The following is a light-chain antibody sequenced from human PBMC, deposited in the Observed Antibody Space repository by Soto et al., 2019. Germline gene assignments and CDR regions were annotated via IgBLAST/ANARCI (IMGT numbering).Light chain of an antibody. J-gene: IGLJ7*01. CDR2: RNN. V-gene: IGLV1-47*01. CDR1: SSNIGSNY. Sequence: QSVLTQPPSASGTPGQRVTISCSGSSSNIGSNYVYWYQQLPGTPPKLLIYRNNQRPSGVPDRFSGSKSGTSASLAISGLRSEDEADYYCAAWDDSLRAVFGGGTQLTVL. CDR3: AAWDDSLRAV.